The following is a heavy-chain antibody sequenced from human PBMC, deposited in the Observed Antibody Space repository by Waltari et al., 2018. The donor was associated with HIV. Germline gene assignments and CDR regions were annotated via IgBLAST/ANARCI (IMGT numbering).Heavy chain of an antibody. CDR3: ARLGHSDQHSSGYYLFHY. D-gene: IGHD3-22*01. J-gene: IGHJ1*01. Sequence: EVQLVQSGAEVKKPGESLKISCKGSGNKFISYWIAWVRQMPGKGLEWMGIVHLDDSNTKYSPSFQGQVTISADKSIGTAYLQWSSLKASDTAMYYCARLGHSDQHSSGYYLFHYWGQGTLVTVSA. CDR2: VHLDDSNT. V-gene: IGHV5-51*01. CDR1: GNKFISYW.